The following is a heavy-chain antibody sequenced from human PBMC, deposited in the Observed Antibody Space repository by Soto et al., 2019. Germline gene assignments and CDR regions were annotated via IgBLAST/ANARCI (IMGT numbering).Heavy chain of an antibody. D-gene: IGHD3-3*01. CDR2: ITPILDIA. CDR3: ARDQLYDFWSGPQGPYYYYYMDV. J-gene: IGHJ6*03. Sequence: GASVKVSCKASGGTFSSYTISWVRQAPGQGLEWMGRITPILDIANYAQKFQGRVTITADKSTSTAHMELSSLRSEDTAVYYCARDQLYDFWSGPQGPYYYYYMDVWGKGTTVTVSS. V-gene: IGHV1-69*04. CDR1: GGTFSSYT.